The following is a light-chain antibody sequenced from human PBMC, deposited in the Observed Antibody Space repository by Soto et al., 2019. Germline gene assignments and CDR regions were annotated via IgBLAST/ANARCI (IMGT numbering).Light chain of an antibody. Sequence: DIVMTQSPDSLAVSLGGRATINCKSSQNILYSSNNKNYLAWYQQKPGQPPKLLIYWASTRESGVPDRFSGSGSGTDFTLTISSLQAEDVAVYYCQQYYSSPVTFGPGTKVHIK. J-gene: IGKJ3*01. CDR3: QQYYSSPVT. CDR1: QNILYSSNNKNY. V-gene: IGKV4-1*01. CDR2: WAS.